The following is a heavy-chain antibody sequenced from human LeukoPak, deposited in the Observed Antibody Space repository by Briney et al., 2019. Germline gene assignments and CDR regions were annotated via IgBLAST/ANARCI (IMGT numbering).Heavy chain of an antibody. Sequence: PGGSLRLSCATSGFTFSNYNMNWVRQAPGKGLEWVSSISSSSTYIYYADSVKGRFNISRDNAKNSLYLQMNSLRAEDTAVYYCARGSRVYYYYYYMDVWGKGTTVTVSS. V-gene: IGHV3-21*06. CDR3: ARGSRVYYYYYYMDV. CDR1: GFTFSNYN. J-gene: IGHJ6*03. D-gene: IGHD6-6*01. CDR2: ISSSSTYI.